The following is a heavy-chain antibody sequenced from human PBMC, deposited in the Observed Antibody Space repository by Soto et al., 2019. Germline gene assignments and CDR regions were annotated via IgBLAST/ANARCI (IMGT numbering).Heavy chain of an antibody. CDR2: IYSSGRT. J-gene: IGHJ6*02. V-gene: IGHV4-4*07. Sequence: QVQLQESGPGLVKPSETLFLTCTASGDSIRNFYWSWIRQPAGKGLAWIGRIYSSGRTDYNASLTGRVSVSVDRSNNEFYMRLTSVTAEDTAVYYCVRDCSGGGCYSDYGMDVWGQGTTVTVSS. D-gene: IGHD2-15*01. CDR1: GDSIRNFY. CDR3: VRDCSGGGCYSDYGMDV.